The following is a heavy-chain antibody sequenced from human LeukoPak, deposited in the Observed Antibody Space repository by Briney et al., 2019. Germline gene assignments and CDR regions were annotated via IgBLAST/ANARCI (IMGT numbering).Heavy chain of an antibody. D-gene: IGHD1-26*01. V-gene: IGHV1-18*01. CDR3: ARMEWVSMWELRILDY. J-gene: IGHJ4*02. CDR2: ISAYSGNT. Sequence: ASVKVSFKCSGYTFTSYGISWVRQALGQEVEWVGGISAYSGNTNNPQKKQCRVTMTTHTSTSTDYAELRRLRSDDTVVYYCARMEWVSMWELRILDYWGQGTLVTVSS. CDR1: GYTFTSYG.